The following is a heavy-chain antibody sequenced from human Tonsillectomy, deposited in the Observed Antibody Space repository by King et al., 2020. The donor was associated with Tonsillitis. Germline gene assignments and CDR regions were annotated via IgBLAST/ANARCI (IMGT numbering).Heavy chain of an antibody. Sequence: QLVQSGSELKKPGASVKVSCKSSGYTFTSYAMNWVRQAPGQGLEWMGWINTNTGNPTYAQGFTGRFVFSLDTSVSTAYLQISSLKAEDTAVYYCARVISSSYSSGWPDFDYWGQGTLVTVSS. CDR2: INTNTGNP. CDR3: ARVISSSYSSGWPDFDY. D-gene: IGHD6-19*01. J-gene: IGHJ4*02. CDR1: GYTFTSYA. V-gene: IGHV7-4-1*02.